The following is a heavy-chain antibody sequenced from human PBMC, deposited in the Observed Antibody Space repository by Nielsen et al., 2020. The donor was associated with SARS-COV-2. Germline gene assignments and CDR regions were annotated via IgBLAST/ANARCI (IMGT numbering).Heavy chain of an antibody. CDR2: IYSDVST. Sequence: GESLKISCAAPGFTVSRYNMNWVRQAPGKGLEWVSIIYSDVSTYYAGSVKGRLTISRDNSKNTLYLQMNSLRAEDTAVYYCARGGGGMDVWGQGTTVTVSS. J-gene: IGHJ6*02. V-gene: IGHV3-53*01. D-gene: IGHD3-16*01. CDR1: GFTVSRYN. CDR3: ARGGGGMDV.